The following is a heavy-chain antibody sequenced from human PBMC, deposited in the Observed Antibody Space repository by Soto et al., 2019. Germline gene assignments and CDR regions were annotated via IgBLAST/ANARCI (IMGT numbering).Heavy chain of an antibody. V-gene: IGHV4-61*08. D-gene: IGHD3-9*01. CDR2: IYYSGST. CDR1: GGSVSSGAYY. J-gene: IGHJ4*02. CDR3: ARAISTGYNILTGYYMDY. Sequence: SETLSLTCTVSGGSVSSGAYYWSWIRQPPEKGLEWIGYIYYSGSTNYNPSLKSRVTISVDTSKNQFSLKLTSVTAADTAVYYCARAISTGYNILTGYYMDYWGQGSPVTVSS.